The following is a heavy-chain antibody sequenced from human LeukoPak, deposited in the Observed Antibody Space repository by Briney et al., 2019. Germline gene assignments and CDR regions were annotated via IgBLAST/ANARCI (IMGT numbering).Heavy chain of an antibody. CDR3: ASRSGYSAYESSDY. Sequence: ASVKASCKASGGTFNSYAVSWVRQAPGQGLEWMGGIIPIFATTNYAQKFQGRVTITTDESTSTVYMELSSLRPEDTAVYYCASRSGYSAYESSDYWGQGTLVTVSS. D-gene: IGHD5-12*01. V-gene: IGHV1-69*05. CDR1: GGTFNSYA. J-gene: IGHJ4*02. CDR2: IIPIFATT.